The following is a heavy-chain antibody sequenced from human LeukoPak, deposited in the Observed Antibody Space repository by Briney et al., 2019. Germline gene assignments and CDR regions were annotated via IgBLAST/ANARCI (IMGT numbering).Heavy chain of an antibody. Sequence: ASVKVSCKASGYTFTGYYMHWVRQAPGQGLEWMGWINPNSGGTNYAQKFQGRVTMTRDTSISTAYMELSRLRSDDTAVYYCARMYYYDSSVNYFDYWGQGTLVTVSS. CDR2: INPNSGGT. D-gene: IGHD3-22*01. J-gene: IGHJ4*02. CDR1: GYTFTGYY. CDR3: ARMYYYDSSVNYFDY. V-gene: IGHV1-2*02.